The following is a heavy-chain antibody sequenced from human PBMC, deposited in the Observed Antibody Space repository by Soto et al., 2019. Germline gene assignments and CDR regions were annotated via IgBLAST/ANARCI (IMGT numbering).Heavy chain of an antibody. J-gene: IGHJ4*02. V-gene: IGHV3-48*02. CDR2: ISSSGSTI. D-gene: IGHD3-16*01. Sequence: GGSLRLSCAASGFSFSSYSMNWVRQAPGRGLEWVSYISSSGSTIYYADSVKGRFTISRDNAKNSLYLQMNSLRDDDTAIYFCARALGFWGQGTLVTVSS. CDR1: GFSFSSYS. CDR3: ARALGF.